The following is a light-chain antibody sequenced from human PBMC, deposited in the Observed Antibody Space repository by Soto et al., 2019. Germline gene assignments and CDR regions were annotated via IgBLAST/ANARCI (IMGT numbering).Light chain of an antibody. J-gene: IGKJ1*01. CDR3: QQYYKLPWT. V-gene: IGKV3-15*01. CDR2: GAS. Sequence: EIMMTQSPATLSVSPGERATLSCSASQSVSSNLAWYQQKPGQAPRLLVYGASTRATGIPARFSGSGSGTEFTLTISSLQSEDFAVYCCQQYYKLPWTFGQGTKVDI. CDR1: QSVSSN.